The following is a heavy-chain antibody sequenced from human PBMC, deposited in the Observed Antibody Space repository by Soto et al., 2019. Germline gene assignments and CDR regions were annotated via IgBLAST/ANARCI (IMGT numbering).Heavy chain of an antibody. V-gene: IGHV3-30*03. Sequence: QAQLVESGGGVVQPGRSLRLSCAASGFAVSSYGMHWVRQAPGTGLEWVAVISYDGSLQHYADSVKGRFTISRDNSKNMVLLQISSLRAEDTAVDYCVSDRGYGHASVPYSWGQGTLVSVSS. D-gene: IGHD5-18*01. CDR1: GFAVSSYG. CDR2: ISYDGSLQ. J-gene: IGHJ4*02. CDR3: VSDRGYGHASVPYS.